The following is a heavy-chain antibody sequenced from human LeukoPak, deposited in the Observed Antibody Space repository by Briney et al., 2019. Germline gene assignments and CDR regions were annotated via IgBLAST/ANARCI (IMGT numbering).Heavy chain of an antibody. CDR3: AKDMSGSYYHDAFDI. D-gene: IGHD1-26*01. J-gene: IGHJ3*02. V-gene: IGHV3-23*01. CDR2: ISGSGGST. CDR1: GFTFSSYS. Sequence: PGGSLRLSCAASGFTFSSYSMSWVRQAPGKGLEWVSAISGSGGSTYYADSVKGRFTISRDNSKNTLYLQMNSLRAEDTAVYYCAKDMSGSYYHDAFDIWGQGTMVTVSS.